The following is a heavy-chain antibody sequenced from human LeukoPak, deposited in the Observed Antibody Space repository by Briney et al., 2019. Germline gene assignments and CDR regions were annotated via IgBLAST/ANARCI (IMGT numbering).Heavy chain of an antibody. Sequence: GGSLRLSCAASGFTLSSYEMNWVRQAPGKGLEWVSYISSSGSTIYYADSVKGRFTISRDNAKNSLYPQMNSLRAEDTAVYYCARSPDIVVVPAAIPDAFDIWGQGTMVTVSS. V-gene: IGHV3-48*03. D-gene: IGHD2-2*02. J-gene: IGHJ3*02. CDR1: GFTLSSYE. CDR2: ISSSGSTI. CDR3: ARSPDIVVVPAAIPDAFDI.